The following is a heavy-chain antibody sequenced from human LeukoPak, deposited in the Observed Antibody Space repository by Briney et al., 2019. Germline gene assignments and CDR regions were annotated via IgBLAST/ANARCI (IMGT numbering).Heavy chain of an antibody. V-gene: IGHV3-23*01. CDR1: GFTFSTYA. CDR3: AKGVRRDGYKGDDY. Sequence: GGSLRLSCAASGFTFSTYAVNWVRQAPGKGLEWVSTISGSGDSTYYADSVKGRLTISRDNSKNTLYLQMNSLRAEDTAVYYCAKGVRRDGYKGDDYWGQGTLVTVSS. J-gene: IGHJ4*02. CDR2: ISGSGDST. D-gene: IGHD5-24*01.